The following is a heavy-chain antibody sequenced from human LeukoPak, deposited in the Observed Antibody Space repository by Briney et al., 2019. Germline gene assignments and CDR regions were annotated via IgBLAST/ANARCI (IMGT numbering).Heavy chain of an antibody. V-gene: IGHV1-2*02. Sequence: ASVKVSCKASGYIFIIYGISWVRQAPGQGLEWMGWINPNRGGTNYAQKFQGRVTMTRDTSISTAYMELSRLRSDDTGVYYCARGVSGSNWFDPWGQGTLVTVSS. CDR3: ARGVSGSNWFDP. CDR1: GYIFIIYG. J-gene: IGHJ5*02. CDR2: INPNRGGT. D-gene: IGHD2-8*01.